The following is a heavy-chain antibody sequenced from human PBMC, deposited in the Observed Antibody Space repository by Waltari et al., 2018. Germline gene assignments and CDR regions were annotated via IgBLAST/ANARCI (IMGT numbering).Heavy chain of an antibody. J-gene: IGHJ4*02. CDR3: AAVIRPGRTLPWGY. Sequence: QVQLVQSGAEVKNPGASVKVSCTASGYTFSDYFINWVRHAPGQGLEWMGWINPNSGVTKYAQSFQGRVTMTRDTSINTVYMELSILRSDDTALYYCAAVIRPGRTLPWGYWGQGTLVTVSS. CDR1: GYTFSDYF. CDR2: INPNSGVT. V-gene: IGHV1-2*02. D-gene: IGHD7-27*01.